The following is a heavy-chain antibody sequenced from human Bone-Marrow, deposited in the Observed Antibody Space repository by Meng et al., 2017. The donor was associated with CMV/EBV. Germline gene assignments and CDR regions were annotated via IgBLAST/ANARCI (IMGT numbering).Heavy chain of an antibody. Sequence: FTFSRYAMHWGRQAPGKGLEWVAVISYDGRNKDYADSVKGRFTISRDNSQNTLYLLMDSLKTDDTAVYYCARGGPVGTLWLYYLDYWGQETLVTVSS. CDR3: ARGGPVGTLWLYYLDY. CDR2: ISYDGRNK. D-gene: IGHD6-13*01. CDR1: FTFSRYA. J-gene: IGHJ4*02. V-gene: IGHV3-30-3*01.